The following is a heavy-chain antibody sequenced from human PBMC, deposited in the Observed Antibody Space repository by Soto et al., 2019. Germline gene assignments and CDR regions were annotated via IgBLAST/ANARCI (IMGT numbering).Heavy chain of an antibody. V-gene: IGHV4-34*01. J-gene: IGHJ6*02. CDR1: GGSFSGYY. Sequence: QVQLQQWGAGLLKPSETLSLTCAVYGGSFSGYYWSWIRQPPGKGLEWIGEINHSGSTNYNPSLKSRVTISVDTSKNQFSLKLSSVTAAVTAVYYCARGWAVVAYYYGMDVWGQGTTVTVSS. D-gene: IGHD2-15*01. CDR3: ARGWAVVAYYYGMDV. CDR2: INHSGST.